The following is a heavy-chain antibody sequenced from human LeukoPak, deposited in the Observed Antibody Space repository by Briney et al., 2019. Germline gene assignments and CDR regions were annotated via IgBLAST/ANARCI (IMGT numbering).Heavy chain of an antibody. V-gene: IGHV4-61*02. D-gene: IGHD5-24*01. CDR3: ARENYQGRDGYNLGIDAFDI. CDR2: IYTSGST. Sequence: MPSETLSLTCTVSGGSISSGSYHWSWIRQPAGKGLEWIGRIYTSGSTNYNPSLKSRVTISVDTSKNQFSLKLSSVTAADTAVYFCARENYQGRDGYNLGIDAFDIWGQGTMVTVSS. J-gene: IGHJ3*02. CDR1: GGSISSGSYH.